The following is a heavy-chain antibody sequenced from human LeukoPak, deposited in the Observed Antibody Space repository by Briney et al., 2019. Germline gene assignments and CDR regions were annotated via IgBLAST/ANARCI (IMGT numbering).Heavy chain of an antibody. Sequence: SETLPLTCSVSGGSISSVSHHWGWIRQHPGKDLEWIGYSYYSGRTSYNPSLKSRVSITIDTTKNQFSLTLTSVSAADTAVYYCARRGDSSVIHGFDIWGQGTMVTVSS. CDR3: ARRGDSSVIHGFDI. CDR2: SYYSGRT. D-gene: IGHD5/OR15-5a*01. J-gene: IGHJ3*02. CDR1: GGSISSVSHH. V-gene: IGHV4-31*03.